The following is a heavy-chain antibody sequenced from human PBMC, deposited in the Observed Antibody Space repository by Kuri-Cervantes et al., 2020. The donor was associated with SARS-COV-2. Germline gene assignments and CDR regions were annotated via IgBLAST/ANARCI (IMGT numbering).Heavy chain of an antibody. CDR3: VKGQTGTTLSLDN. V-gene: IGHV3-43*01. CDR2: ISWDGATT. D-gene: IGHD1-1*01. J-gene: IGHJ4*02. CDR1: GFTFDDYA. Sequence: LSLTCAASGFTFDDYAMHWVRQPPGKGLEWVSLISWDGATTYYADSVKGRFTISRDNSRNSLYLQMNVLRSEDTALYYCVKGQTGTTLSLDNWGQGTLVTVSS.